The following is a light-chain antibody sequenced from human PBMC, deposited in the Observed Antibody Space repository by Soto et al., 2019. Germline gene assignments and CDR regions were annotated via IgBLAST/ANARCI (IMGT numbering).Light chain of an antibody. V-gene: IGKV3-20*01. CDR2: GAS. Sequence: EIVLTQSPGILSLSPGERATLSCRASQSVRSSFVAWYQQKPVQAPRLLFYGASNRATVIPDRFSGSGSGTDFTLTISRLEPEERAVYYCHHYGNSQPWTFGQGTRVEI. CDR1: QSVRSSF. J-gene: IGKJ1*01. CDR3: HHYGNSQPWT.